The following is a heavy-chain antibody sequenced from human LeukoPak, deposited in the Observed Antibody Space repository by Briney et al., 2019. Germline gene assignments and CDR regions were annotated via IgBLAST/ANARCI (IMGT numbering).Heavy chain of an antibody. V-gene: IGHV3-15*01. D-gene: IGHD5-24*01. CDR3: TTAKTRDGYNRDY. J-gene: IGHJ4*02. CDR2: IKSKTDGGTT. CDR1: GFTFSNAW. Sequence: GGSLRLSCAASGFTFSNAWMSWVLQAPGKGLEWVGRIKSKTDGGTTDYAAPVKGRFTISRDDSKNTLYLQMNSLKTEDTAVYYCTTAKTRDGYNRDYWGQGTLVTVSS.